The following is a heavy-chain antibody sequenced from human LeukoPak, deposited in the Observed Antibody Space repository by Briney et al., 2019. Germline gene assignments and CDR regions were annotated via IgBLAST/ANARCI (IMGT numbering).Heavy chain of an antibody. CDR2: ISAYNGNT. V-gene: IGHV1-18*04. D-gene: IGHD3-16*01. Sequence: ASVKVSRKASGYTFTSYGISWVRQAPGQGLEWMGWISAYNGNTNYAQKLQGRVTMTTDTSTSTAYMELRSLRSDDTAVYYCARDGGPASYYGMDVWGKGTTVTVSS. J-gene: IGHJ6*04. CDR1: GYTFTSYG. CDR3: ARDGGPASYYGMDV.